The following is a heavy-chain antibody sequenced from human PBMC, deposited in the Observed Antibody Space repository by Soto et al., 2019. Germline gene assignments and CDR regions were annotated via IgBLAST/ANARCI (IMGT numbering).Heavy chain of an antibody. Sequence: PSETLSLTCTVSGGSISSGGYYWSWIRQHPGKGLEWIGYIYYSGSTYYNPSLKSRVTMSVDTSKNQFSLKLSSVTAADTAVYYCARGADSSSWYWFDPWGQGTLVTVSS. V-gene: IGHV4-31*03. CDR2: IYYSGST. CDR1: GGSISSGGYY. J-gene: IGHJ5*02. D-gene: IGHD6-13*01. CDR3: ARGADSSSWYWFDP.